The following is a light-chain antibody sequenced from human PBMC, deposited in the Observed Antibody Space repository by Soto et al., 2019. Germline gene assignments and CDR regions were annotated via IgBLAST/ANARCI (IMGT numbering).Light chain of an antibody. CDR3: AAWDDSLSGSVL. CDR2: RND. CDR1: SSNIGSNY. J-gene: IGLJ2*01. Sequence: QSALTQPPSASGTPGQRVTISCSGSSSNIGSNYVYWYQQLPGTAPKLLIYRNDQRPSGVPDRFSGSKSGTSASLAISGLRSEDEGDYYCAAWDDSLSGSVLFGGGTQLTVL. V-gene: IGLV1-47*01.